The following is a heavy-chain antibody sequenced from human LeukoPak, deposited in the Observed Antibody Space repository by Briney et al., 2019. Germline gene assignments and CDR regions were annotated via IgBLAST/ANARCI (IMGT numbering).Heavy chain of an antibody. CDR3: ARSGRGVDSFYFYMDV. V-gene: IGHV3-7*01. J-gene: IGHJ6*03. D-gene: IGHD3-10*01. Sequence: PGGPLRLSCAPSGFTFSQYWMSWVRQARGKGGEWVANIKQDGREKQDGSEKNYLASVKGRFTISRDNAKNSLYLQMNSLRAEDTAVYYCARSGRGVDSFYFYMDVWGKGTTVTVSS. CDR2: IKQDGREKQDGSEK. CDR1: GFTFSQYW.